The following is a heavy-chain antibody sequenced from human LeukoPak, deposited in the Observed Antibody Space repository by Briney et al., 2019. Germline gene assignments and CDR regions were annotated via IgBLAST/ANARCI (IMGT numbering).Heavy chain of an antibody. Sequence: ASVKVSCKASGYTFTSYGISLVRQAPGQGLEWMGWVSAYNGNTNYAQKLQGRVTMTTATSTSTAHMELRSLRSDATAVYSCASEEQLVLHWGQGTLVAASS. CDR2: VSAYNGNT. V-gene: IGHV1-18*01. CDR3: ASEEQLVLH. J-gene: IGHJ4*02. D-gene: IGHD6-6*01. CDR1: GYTFTSYG.